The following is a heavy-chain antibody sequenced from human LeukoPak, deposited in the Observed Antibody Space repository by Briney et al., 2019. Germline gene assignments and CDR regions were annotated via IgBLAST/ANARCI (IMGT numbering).Heavy chain of an antibody. CDR2: ITFSSDTI. CDR3: ARVPVDFWSGSDDYFYYMDV. Sequence: HSGGSLRLSCAASGLSFSSFAMSWVRQAPGKGLEWISYITFSSDTIYYTDSVKGRFTTSRDNAKNSLYLQMSSLRAEDTAVYYCARVPVDFWSGSDDYFYYMDVWGKGTTVTVSS. D-gene: IGHD3-3*01. J-gene: IGHJ6*03. CDR1: GLSFSSFA. V-gene: IGHV3-48*04.